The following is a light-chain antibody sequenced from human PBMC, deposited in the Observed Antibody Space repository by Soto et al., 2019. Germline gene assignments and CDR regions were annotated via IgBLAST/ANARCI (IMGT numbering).Light chain of an antibody. CDR3: SSYTTSTTRV. CDR1: DNDVGVYNY. Sequence: QSVLTQPVSVSGSPGQSITISCTGTDNDVGVYNYVSWYQQHPGKAPKLIIYDVTNRPSGVSNRFSGSKSDNTASLTISGLQAEDEADYYCSSYTTSTTRVFGGGTQLTVL. J-gene: IGLJ3*02. V-gene: IGLV2-14*01. CDR2: DVT.